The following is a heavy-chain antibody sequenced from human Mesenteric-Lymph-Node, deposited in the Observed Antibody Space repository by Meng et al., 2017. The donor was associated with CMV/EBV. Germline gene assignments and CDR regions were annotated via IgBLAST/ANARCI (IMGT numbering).Heavy chain of an antibody. Sequence: GESLKISCAASGFTFSTYEMIWVRQAPGKGLEWVAVISYDGSNKYYADSVKGRFTISRDNAKNSLYLQVNSLRAEDTAVYYCARLRYYGMDVWGQGTTVTVSS. V-gene: IGHV3-30*04. CDR1: GFTFSTYE. J-gene: IGHJ6*02. CDR3: ARLRYYGMDV. CDR2: ISYDGSNK. D-gene: IGHD3-16*01.